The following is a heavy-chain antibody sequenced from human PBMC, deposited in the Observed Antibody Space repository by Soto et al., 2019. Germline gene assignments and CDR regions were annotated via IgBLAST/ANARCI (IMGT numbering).Heavy chain of an antibody. CDR3: ARDPLGYSYGKPYLYYFDY. Sequence: QVQLVESGGGVVQPGRSLRLSCAASGFTFSNYGMHWVRQAPGKGLEWVAVIWYDGSNKYHADSVKGRFTISRDNSKNTLYLQMNSLRAEDTAVYYCARDPLGYSYGKPYLYYFDYWGQGTLVTVSS. CDR1: GFTFSNYG. J-gene: IGHJ4*02. V-gene: IGHV3-33*01. CDR2: IWYDGSNK. D-gene: IGHD5-18*01.